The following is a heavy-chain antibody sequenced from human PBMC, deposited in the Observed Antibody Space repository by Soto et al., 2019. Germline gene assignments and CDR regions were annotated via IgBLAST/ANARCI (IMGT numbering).Heavy chain of an antibody. CDR1: GFTFSSYS. V-gene: IGHV3-21*01. J-gene: IGHJ6*02. D-gene: IGHD3-10*01. CDR2: ISSSSSYI. CDR3: ARELYYYSSGSYWPRYYYFDGMDD. Sequence: PGGSLRLSCAASGFTFSSYSMNWVRQAPGKGLEWVSSISSSSSYIYYADSVKGRFTISRDNAKNSLYLQMNSLRAEDTAVYYCARELYYYSSGSYWPRYYYFDGMDDWGQGTTVTVSS.